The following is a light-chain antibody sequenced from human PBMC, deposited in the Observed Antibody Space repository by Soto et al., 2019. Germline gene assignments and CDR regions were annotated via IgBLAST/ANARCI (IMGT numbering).Light chain of an antibody. CDR1: SSSIGAGYD. CDR2: GNS. V-gene: IGLV1-40*01. Sequence: QSVLTQPPSVSGAPGQSGSVSCTWMSSSIGAGYDVHWYQQFPGTAPKLLIFGNSDRPSGVPDRFSGSKSGTSASLAITGLQAEDEADYFCQSYDSSLSTYVFGTGTKVTVL. J-gene: IGLJ1*01. CDR3: QSYDSSLSTYV.